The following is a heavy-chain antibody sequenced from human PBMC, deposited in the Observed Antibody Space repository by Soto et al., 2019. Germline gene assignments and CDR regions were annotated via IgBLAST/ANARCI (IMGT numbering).Heavy chain of an antibody. J-gene: IGHJ4*01. Sequence: PGWSLRLSCAASGFTFSSYQMVWVRQVTGTGLAWVSYINNNGATIYYADSVKGRFTISRDNAKPSLYLQLNALRAEDTAVYYCARDRGGVRTSCQDXGGHGALVTVSX. CDR3: ARDRGGVRTSCQDX. CDR2: INNNGATI. V-gene: IGHV3-48*03. D-gene: IGHD2-2*01. CDR1: GFTFSSYQ.